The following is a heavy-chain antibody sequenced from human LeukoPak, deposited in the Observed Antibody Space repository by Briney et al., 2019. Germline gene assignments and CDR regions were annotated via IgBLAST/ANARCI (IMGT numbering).Heavy chain of an antibody. CDR2: MNPNSGNT. Sequence: GASVKVSCKASGYTFTSYDINWVRQATGQGLEWMGWMNPNSGNTGYAQRFQGRVTMTRNTSISTAYMELSSLRSEDTAVYYCARPTVTHTIFGVVIKYYFDYWGQGTLVTVSS. J-gene: IGHJ4*02. V-gene: IGHV1-8*01. CDR3: ARPTVTHTIFGVVIKYYFDY. CDR1: GYTFTSYD. D-gene: IGHD3-3*01.